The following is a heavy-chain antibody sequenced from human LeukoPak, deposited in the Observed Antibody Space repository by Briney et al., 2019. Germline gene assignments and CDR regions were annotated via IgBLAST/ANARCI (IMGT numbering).Heavy chain of an antibody. CDR1: GYTFTSNY. CDR3: ASWPDSSSSDLYYYYYGMDV. CDR2: IYPRDGST. D-gene: IGHD6-6*01. V-gene: IGHV1-46*01. Sequence: ASVKVSCKASGYTFTSNYIHWVRQAPGQGLEWMGMIYPRDGSTSYAQKFQGRVTMTRDTSTSTVYMELSSLRSEDTAVYYCASWPDSSSSDLYYYYYGMDVWGQGTTVTVSS. J-gene: IGHJ6*02.